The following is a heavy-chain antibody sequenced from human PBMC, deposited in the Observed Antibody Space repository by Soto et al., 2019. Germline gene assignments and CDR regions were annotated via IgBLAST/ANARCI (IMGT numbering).Heavy chain of an antibody. CDR1: GFTFSSYG. J-gene: IGHJ4*02. Sequence: QVQLVESGGGVVQPGRSLRLSCAASGFTFSSYGMHWVRQAPGKGLEWVAVISYDGSNKYYADSVKGRFTISRDNSKNTLYLQMNSLRAEDTAVYYCAKGRADIGPGYFDYWGQGTLVTVSS. CDR2: ISYDGSNK. D-gene: IGHD1-26*01. V-gene: IGHV3-30*18. CDR3: AKGRADIGPGYFDY.